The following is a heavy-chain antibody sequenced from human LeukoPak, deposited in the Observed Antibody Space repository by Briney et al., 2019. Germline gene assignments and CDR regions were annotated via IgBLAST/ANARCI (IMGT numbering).Heavy chain of an antibody. J-gene: IGHJ3*02. CDR3: ARTLEKYYDFWSGSYAFDI. D-gene: IGHD3-3*01. V-gene: IGHV4-59*08. CDR1: GGSISSYY. Sequence: PSETLSLTCTVSGGSISSYYWSWIRQPPGKGLEWIGYIYYSGSTNYNPSLKSRVTISVDTSKNQFSLKLSSVTAADTAVYYCARTLEKYYDFWSGSYAFDIWGQGTMVTVSS. CDR2: IYYSGST.